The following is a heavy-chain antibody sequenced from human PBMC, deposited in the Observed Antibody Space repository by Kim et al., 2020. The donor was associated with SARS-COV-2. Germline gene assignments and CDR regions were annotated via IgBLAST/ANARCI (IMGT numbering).Heavy chain of an antibody. V-gene: IGHV3-30*18. CDR2: ISYDGSNK. CDR1: GFTFSSYG. Sequence: GGSLRLSCAASGFTFSSYGMHWVRQAPGKGLEWVAVISYDGSNKYYADSVKGRFTISRDNSKNTLYLQMNSLRAEDTAVYYCAKPFLHGSGWPYFDYWGQGTLVTVSS. D-gene: IGHD6-19*01. CDR3: AKPFLHGSGWPYFDY. J-gene: IGHJ4*02.